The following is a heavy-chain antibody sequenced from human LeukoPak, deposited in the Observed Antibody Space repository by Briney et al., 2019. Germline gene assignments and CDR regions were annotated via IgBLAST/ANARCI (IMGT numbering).Heavy chain of an antibody. J-gene: IGHJ4*02. Sequence: SETLSLTCTVSGGSISHYYWSWIRQPAGKGLEWIGRIHSSGSTDYNPSLKSRVTMSVDTSKNQFSAKVNSVTAADTAVYYCARGLEVGADRALDYWGQGTLATVSS. CDR3: ARGLEVGADRALDY. CDR1: GGSISHYY. D-gene: IGHD1-1*01. V-gene: IGHV4-4*07. CDR2: IHSSGST.